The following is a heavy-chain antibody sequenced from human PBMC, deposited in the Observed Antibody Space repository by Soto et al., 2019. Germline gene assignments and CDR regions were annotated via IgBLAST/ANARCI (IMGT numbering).Heavy chain of an antibody. D-gene: IGHD2-2*01. Sequence: GGSLSLSCAASGFNFSSYGMHWVRQAPGKGLEWVAVIWYDGSNKYYADSVKGRFTISRDNSKNTLYLQMNSLRAEDTAVYYCARDSKMHDALDIWGQGTMVTLSS. CDR3: ARDSKMHDALDI. V-gene: IGHV3-33*01. CDR1: GFNFSSYG. CDR2: IWYDGSNK. J-gene: IGHJ3*02.